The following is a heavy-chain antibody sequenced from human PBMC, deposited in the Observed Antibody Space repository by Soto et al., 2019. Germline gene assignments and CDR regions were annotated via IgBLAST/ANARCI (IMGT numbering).Heavy chain of an antibody. Sequence: PVGSLRLSCAASGFTFSNYAMSWVRQAPGKGLEWVSGISVSGGSTYYADSVKGRFTISRDNSKNTLYVQMNSLRVDDTAVYYCAKDAGSVCSGGSCYFQALDSWGQGTLVTVSS. J-gene: IGHJ4*02. CDR2: ISVSGGST. D-gene: IGHD2-15*01. CDR1: GFTFSNYA. CDR3: AKDAGSVCSGGSCYFQALDS. V-gene: IGHV3-23*01.